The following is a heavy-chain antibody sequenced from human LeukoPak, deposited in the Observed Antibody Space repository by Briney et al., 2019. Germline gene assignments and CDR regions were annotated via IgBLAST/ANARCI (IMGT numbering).Heavy chain of an antibody. J-gene: IGHJ5*02. CDR2: INHSGST. Sequence: SETLSLTCAVYGGSFSGYYWSWIRQPPGKGLEWIGEINHSGSTNYNPSLKSRVTISVDTSKNQFSLKLSSVTAADTAVYYCARGPRGYCSGGSCYWFDPWGQGTLVTVSS. V-gene: IGHV4-34*01. CDR1: GGSFSGYY. D-gene: IGHD2-15*01. CDR3: ARGPRGYCSGGSCYWFDP.